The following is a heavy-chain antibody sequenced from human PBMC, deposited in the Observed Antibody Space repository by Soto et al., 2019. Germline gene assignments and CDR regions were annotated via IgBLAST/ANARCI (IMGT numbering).Heavy chain of an antibody. CDR1: GYSFTGYY. V-gene: IGHV1-2*02. CDR2: IIPHSGET. D-gene: IGHD7-27*01. J-gene: IGHJ5*02. Sequence: ASVKVSCKASGYSFTGYYMHWVRQAPGQGLEWMGWIIPHSGETNYAQKFQARVTLTRDTSISTAYMQLSGLTSDDTAVYYCARETDEFTNGANDLWGQGTLVTVSS. CDR3: ARETDEFTNGANDL.